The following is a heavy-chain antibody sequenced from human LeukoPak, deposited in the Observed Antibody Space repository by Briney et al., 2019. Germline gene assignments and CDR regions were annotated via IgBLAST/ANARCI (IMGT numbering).Heavy chain of an antibody. V-gene: IGHV4-59*01. CDR2: IYYSGST. Sequence: SETLSLTCTVSGGSISSYYWSWIRQPPGKGLEWIGYIYYSGSTNYNPSLKSRVTISVDTSKNQFSLKLSSVTAADTAVYYCARGGSILTGYYPHDAFDIGGQGTMVTVSS. J-gene: IGHJ3*02. CDR3: ARGGSILTGYYPHDAFDI. CDR1: GGSISSYY. D-gene: IGHD3-9*01.